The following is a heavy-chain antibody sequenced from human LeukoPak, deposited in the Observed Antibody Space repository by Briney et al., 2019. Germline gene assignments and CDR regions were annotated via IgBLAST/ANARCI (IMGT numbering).Heavy chain of an antibody. CDR1: GFTVSSNY. CDR2: ISSSSSYI. CDR3: ARGTYYYDSSGYFFDY. Sequence: GGSLRLSCAASGFTVSSNYMSWVRQAPGKGLEWVSSISSSSSYIYYADSVKGRFTISRDNAKNSLYLQMNSLRAEDTAVYYCARGTYYYDSSGYFFDYWGQGTLVTVSS. J-gene: IGHJ4*02. V-gene: IGHV3-21*01. D-gene: IGHD3-22*01.